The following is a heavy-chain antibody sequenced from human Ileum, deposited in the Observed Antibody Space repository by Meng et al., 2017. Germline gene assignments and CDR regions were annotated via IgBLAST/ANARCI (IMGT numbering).Heavy chain of an antibody. V-gene: IGHV4-34*01. CDR1: GGSSSGDY. Sequence: QVPRQQWGPELLNPSETLPLTCAGDGGSSSGDYWSWLRQTPGKGLEWIGEINRGGATNYSPSLRSRATISIDTSKNQFSLNLTSVTAADTAVYYCAVGPASEWFFDSWGQGSLVTVSS. CDR2: INRGGAT. D-gene: IGHD3-3*01. J-gene: IGHJ4*02. CDR3: AVGPASEWFFDS.